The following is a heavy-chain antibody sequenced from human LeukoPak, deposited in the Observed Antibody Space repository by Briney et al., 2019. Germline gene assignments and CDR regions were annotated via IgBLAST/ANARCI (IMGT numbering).Heavy chain of an antibody. V-gene: IGHV3-21*01. CDR1: GFTFSSYS. CDR2: ISSTTNYI. Sequence: PGGSLRLSCAASGFTFSSYSMNWVRQAPGKGLEWVSSISSTTNYIYYTDSLKGRFTLSRDNAKNSLYLQMSSLRAEDTAGYYCTRGLLHGDYEPYYFDYWGQGTLVTVSS. CDR3: TRGLLHGDYEPYYFDY. D-gene: IGHD4-17*01. J-gene: IGHJ4*02.